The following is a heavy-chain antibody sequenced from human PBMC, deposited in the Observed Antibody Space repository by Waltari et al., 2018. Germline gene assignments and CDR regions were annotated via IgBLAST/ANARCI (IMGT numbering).Heavy chain of an antibody. CDR3: ASSAYCGGDCYPNDAFDI. V-gene: IGHV3-53*02. D-gene: IGHD2-21*02. CDR2: IYSGGST. J-gene: IGHJ3*02. Sequence: GETGGGLIQPGGSLRLSCAASGFNVSSNYMSWVRQAPGKGLEWVSVIYSGGSTYYADSVKGRFTISRDNSKNTLYLQMNSLRAEDTAVYYCASSAYCGGDCYPNDAFDIWGQGTMVTVSS. CDR1: GFNVSSNY.